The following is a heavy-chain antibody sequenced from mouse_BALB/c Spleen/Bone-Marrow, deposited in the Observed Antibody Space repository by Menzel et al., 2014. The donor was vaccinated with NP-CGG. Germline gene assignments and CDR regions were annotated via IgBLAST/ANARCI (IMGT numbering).Heavy chain of an antibody. D-gene: IGHD3-2*01. CDR1: GFSLTSYG. J-gene: IGHJ3*01. CDR2: IWRGGST. Sequence: VMLVESGPGLVHPSQSLSITCTASGFSLTSYGVHWVRQSPGKGLEWLGVIWRGGSTDYNAAFMSRLSITKDNSKSQVFFKMNSLQADDTAIYYCAKNEGGQLGPYWGQGTLVTVPA. CDR3: AKNEGGQLGPY. V-gene: IGHV2-5*01.